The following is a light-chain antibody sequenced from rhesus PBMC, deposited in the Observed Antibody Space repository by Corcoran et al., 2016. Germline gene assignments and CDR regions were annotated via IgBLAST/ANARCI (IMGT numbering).Light chain of an antibody. J-gene: IGKJ4*01. Sequence: ETVMMQSPATLSLSPGERATLSCRASQSVGSTLAWYQQKPGQAPRLLIYYASSRATGIPDRFSGSGSGTEFTLTISSLDPEDVGVYYCKKYNDWPLTFGGGTKVEIK. V-gene: IGKV3-35*02. CDR3: KKYNDWPLT. CDR2: YAS. CDR1: QSVGST.